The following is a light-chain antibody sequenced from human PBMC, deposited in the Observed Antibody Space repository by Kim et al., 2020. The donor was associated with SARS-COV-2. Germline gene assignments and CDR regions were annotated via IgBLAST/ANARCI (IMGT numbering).Light chain of an antibody. CDR2: GKN. Sequence: SSELTQDPAVSVALGQTVRITCQGDSLRSYYASWYQQKPGQAPVLVIYGKNNQPSGIPDRFSGSSSGNTASLTITGAQAEDEADYYCNSRDSSGNRVFGGGTQLTVL. CDR3: NSRDSSGNRV. J-gene: IGLJ2*01. CDR1: SLRSYY. V-gene: IGLV3-19*01.